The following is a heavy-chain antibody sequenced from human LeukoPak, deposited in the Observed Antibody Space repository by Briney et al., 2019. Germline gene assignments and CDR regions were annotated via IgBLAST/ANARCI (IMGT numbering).Heavy chain of an antibody. CDR1: GFTFSIYG. Sequence: GGSLRLSCAASGFTFSIYGMHWVRQAPGKGLEWVAVISYDGSNKYYADSVKGRFTISRDNSKNTLYLQMNSLRAEDTAVYYCAKDKAYYYDSSGFDYWGQGTLVTVSS. CDR3: AKDKAYYYDSSGFDY. J-gene: IGHJ4*02. V-gene: IGHV3-30*18. CDR2: ISYDGSNK. D-gene: IGHD3-22*01.